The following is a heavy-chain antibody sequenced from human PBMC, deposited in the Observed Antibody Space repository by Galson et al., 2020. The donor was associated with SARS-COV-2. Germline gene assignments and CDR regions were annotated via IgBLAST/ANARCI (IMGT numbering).Heavy chain of an antibody. J-gene: IGHJ3*01. CDR3: ARAGYSSAWTLGDAFDV. V-gene: IGHV3-30*03. CDR1: GFTLKNYG. D-gene: IGHD6-25*01. Sequence: GESLKISCAASGFTLKNYGMHWVRQAPGTGLEWVAVISTDGNNKYAADSGKGRVTISRDKTNNTLYLQMNSLRPEDTAVYFCARAGYSSAWTLGDAFDVWGQGTLVTVSS. CDR2: ISTDGNNK.